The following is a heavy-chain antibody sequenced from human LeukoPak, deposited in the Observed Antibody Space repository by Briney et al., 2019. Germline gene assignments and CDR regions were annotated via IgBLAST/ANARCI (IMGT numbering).Heavy chain of an antibody. D-gene: IGHD1-7*01. CDR3: ASGTWGDAFDI. V-gene: IGHV3-7*01. CDR2: IKQDGTEK. J-gene: IGHJ3*02. Sequence: GGSLRLSCGASGFSFTTYWMGWVRQAPGKGLEWVANIKQDGTEKYYVDSVKGRFTISRDNAKNSLYLQMNSLRAEDTAVYYCASGTWGDAFDIWGQGTMVTVSS. CDR1: GFSFTTYW.